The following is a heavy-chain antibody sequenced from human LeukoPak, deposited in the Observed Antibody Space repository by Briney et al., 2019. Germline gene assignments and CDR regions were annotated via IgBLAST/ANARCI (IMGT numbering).Heavy chain of an antibody. CDR1: GGSISSYY. D-gene: IGHD3-3*01. J-gene: IGHJ5*02. Sequence: PSETLSLTCTVSGGSISSYYWSWIRQPAGKGLEWIGRIYTSGSTNYNPSLKSRVTMSVDTSKNQFSLKLSSVTAADTAVYYCAREQESYYDFWSGYPGANWFDPWGQGTLVTVSS. V-gene: IGHV4-4*07. CDR2: IYTSGST. CDR3: AREQESYYDFWSGYPGANWFDP.